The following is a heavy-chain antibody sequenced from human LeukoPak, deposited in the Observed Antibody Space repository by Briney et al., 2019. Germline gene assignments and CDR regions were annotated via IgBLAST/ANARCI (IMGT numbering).Heavy chain of an antibody. CDR1: GFTFSSYW. J-gene: IGHJ4*02. CDR2: IKQDGSEK. Sequence: GGSLRLSCAASGFTFSSYWMSWVRQAPGKGLEWVANIKQDGSEKYYVDSVKGRFTISRDNAKNSLYLQMNSLRAEDTAVYYCAKGGHDILTYFDYWGQGTLVTVSS. D-gene: IGHD3-9*01. CDR3: AKGGHDILTYFDY. V-gene: IGHV3-7*03.